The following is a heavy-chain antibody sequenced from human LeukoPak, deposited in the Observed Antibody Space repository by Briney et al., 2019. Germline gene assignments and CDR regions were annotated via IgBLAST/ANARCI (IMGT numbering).Heavy chain of an antibody. Sequence: GGSLRLSCAASGFTFSSYAVSWVRQAPGKGLEWVSAISGSGGSTYYADSVKGRFTISRDNSKNTLYLQMNSLRAEDTAVYYCARLSVAGTFFDYWGQGTLVTVSS. CDR2: ISGSGGST. CDR1: GFTFSSYA. J-gene: IGHJ4*02. D-gene: IGHD6-19*01. CDR3: ARLSVAGTFFDY. V-gene: IGHV3-23*01.